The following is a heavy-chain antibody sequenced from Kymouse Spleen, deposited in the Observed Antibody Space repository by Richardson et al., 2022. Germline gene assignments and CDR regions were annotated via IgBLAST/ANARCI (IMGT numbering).Heavy chain of an antibody. CDR2: ISYDGSNK. D-gene: IGHD3-10*01. V-gene: IGHV3-30*18. CDR1: GFTFSSYG. J-gene: IGHJ4*02. Sequence: QVQLVESGGGVVQPGRSLRLSCAASGFTFSSYGMHWVRQAPGKGLEWVAVISYDGSNKYYADSVKGRFTISRDNSKNTLYLQMNSLRAEDTAVYYCAKDSYYYGSGSSSYFDYWGQGTLVTVSS. CDR3: AKDSYYYGSGSSSYFDY.